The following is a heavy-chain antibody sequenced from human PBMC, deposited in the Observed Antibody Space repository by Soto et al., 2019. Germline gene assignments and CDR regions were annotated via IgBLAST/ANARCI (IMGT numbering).Heavy chain of an antibody. CDR3: ARDFPLEDYDILTGYSEY. CDR2: INSDGSST. Sequence: GGSLRLSCAASGFTFSSYWMHWVRQAPGKGLVWVSRINSDGSSTSYADSVKGRFTISRDNAKNTLYLQMNSLRAEDTAVYYCARDFPLEDYDILTGYSEYWGQGTLVTVSS. CDR1: GFTFSSYW. D-gene: IGHD3-9*01. V-gene: IGHV3-74*01. J-gene: IGHJ4*02.